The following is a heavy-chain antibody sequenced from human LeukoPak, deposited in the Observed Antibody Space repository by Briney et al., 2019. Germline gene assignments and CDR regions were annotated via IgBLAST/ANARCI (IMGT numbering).Heavy chain of an antibody. CDR2: IYSGGST. J-gene: IGHJ4*02. CDR3: NYDFWSGNDY. V-gene: IGHV3-53*01. CDR1: GFTASRNS. Sequence: PGGSLRPSFAASGFTASRNSMSWVRQAPGKGLEWVSVIYSGGSTYYADSVKGRFTISRDNSKNTLYLQMNSLRAEDTAVYYCNYDFWSGNDYWGQGTLVTVSS. D-gene: IGHD3-3*01.